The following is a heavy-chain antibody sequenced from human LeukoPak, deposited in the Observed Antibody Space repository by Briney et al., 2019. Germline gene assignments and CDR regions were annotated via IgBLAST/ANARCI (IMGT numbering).Heavy chain of an antibody. Sequence: GGSLRHSCAASGFTFSSYAMSWVRQAPGKGLERVSAISGSGGSTYYADSVKGRFTISRDNSKNTLYLQMNSLRAEDTAVYYCAKANPRIVVVPAAMSNWFDPWGQGTLVTVSS. CDR1: GFTFSSYA. CDR3: AKANPRIVVVPAAMSNWFDP. CDR2: ISGSGGST. D-gene: IGHD2-2*01. V-gene: IGHV3-23*01. J-gene: IGHJ5*02.